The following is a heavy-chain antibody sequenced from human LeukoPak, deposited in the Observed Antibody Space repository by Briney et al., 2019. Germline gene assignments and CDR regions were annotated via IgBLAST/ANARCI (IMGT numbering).Heavy chain of an antibody. CDR1: GGSIGSGYY. V-gene: IGHV4-39*01. D-gene: IGHD3-22*01. Sequence: PSETLSLTCTVSGGSIGSGYYWAWIRPPPGKGLEWIGSIHYGGTTHYNPSLQSRVTISVDTSKNQFSLKLNSVTAADTAVYYFARRPGSSAYPHYFGMDVWGQGTSVTVSS. CDR2: IHYGGTT. CDR3: ARRPGSSAYPHYFGMDV. J-gene: IGHJ6*02.